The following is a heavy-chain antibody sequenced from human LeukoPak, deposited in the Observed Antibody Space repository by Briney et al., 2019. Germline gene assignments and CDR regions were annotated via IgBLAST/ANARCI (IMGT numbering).Heavy chain of an antibody. CDR1: GFTFSNYA. CDR2: INTNTGNP. CDR3: AREYVDY. V-gene: IGHV7-4-1*02. Sequence: PGGSLSLSCAASGFTFSNYAMHWVRQAPGQGLEWMGWINTNTGNPTYAQGFTGRFVFSLDTSVSTAYLQISGLKAEDTAVYYCAREYVDYWGQGTLVTVSS. D-gene: IGHD2-8*01. J-gene: IGHJ4*02.